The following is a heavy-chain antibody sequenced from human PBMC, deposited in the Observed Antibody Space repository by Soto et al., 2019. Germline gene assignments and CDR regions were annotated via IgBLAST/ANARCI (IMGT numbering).Heavy chain of an antibody. CDR1: GFTFSGFD. V-gene: IGHV3-13*01. CDR3: AKSQEIGTHFFDS. Sequence: GSLRLSCEASGFTFSGFDMHWVRQPTGKGLEWVSSIGTAGDTYYAVSVKGRFTISRDNAKNSLSLQMNSLRAGDMAVYFCAKSQEIGTHFFDSWGQGTQVTVSS. CDR2: IGTAGDT. J-gene: IGHJ4*02. D-gene: IGHD6-13*01.